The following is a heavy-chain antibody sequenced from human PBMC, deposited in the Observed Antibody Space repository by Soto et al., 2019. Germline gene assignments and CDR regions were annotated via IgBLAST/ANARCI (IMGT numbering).Heavy chain of an antibody. Sequence: PGGSLRLSCAASGFTFSSYAMSWVRQAPGKGLEWVSAISGSGGSTYYADSVKGRFTISRDNSKNTLYLQMNSLRAEDTAVYYCAKELEFWSGYLRGMDVWGQGTTVTVSS. J-gene: IGHJ6*02. CDR3: AKELEFWSGYLRGMDV. V-gene: IGHV3-23*01. CDR2: ISGSGGST. D-gene: IGHD3-3*01. CDR1: GFTFSSYA.